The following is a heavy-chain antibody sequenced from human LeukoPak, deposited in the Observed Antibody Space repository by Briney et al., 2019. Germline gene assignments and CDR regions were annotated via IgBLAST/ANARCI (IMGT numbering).Heavy chain of an antibody. CDR3: ARLTAWTTTNFDF. Sequence: PSETLSLTCTVSGGSISSYYWSWIRQPPGKGLGWIGYIYYSGSTNYNPSLKSRVTISVDTSKNQFSLKLSSVTAADTAVYYCARLTAWTTTNFDFWGQGTLVTVSS. J-gene: IGHJ4*02. D-gene: IGHD1-26*01. CDR1: GGSISSYY. CDR2: IYYSGST. V-gene: IGHV4-59*08.